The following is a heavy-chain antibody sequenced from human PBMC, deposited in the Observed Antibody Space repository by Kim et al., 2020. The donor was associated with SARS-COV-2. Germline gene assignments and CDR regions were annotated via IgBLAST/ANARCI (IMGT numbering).Heavy chain of an antibody. V-gene: IGHV4-39*01. CDR1: GGSISSSSYY. D-gene: IGHD3-22*01. CDR3: AVYYYDSSGYYYYFDY. J-gene: IGHJ4*02. Sequence: SETLSLTCTVSGGSISSSSYYWGWLRQPPGKGLEWIGSIYYSGSNYYNPSLKSRVTIPVETSKNQFSLMLSLVTAADTAVYYCAVYYYDSSGYYYYFDYWGQGTLVTVSS. CDR2: IYYSGSN.